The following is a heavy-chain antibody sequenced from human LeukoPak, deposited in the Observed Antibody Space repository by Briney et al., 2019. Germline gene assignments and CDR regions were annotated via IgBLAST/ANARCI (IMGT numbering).Heavy chain of an antibody. V-gene: IGHV1-2*02. CDR3: ARDWGGDYGRPDY. CDR1: GYTFTGYY. CDR2: INPNSGVT. D-gene: IGHD4-17*01. J-gene: IGHJ4*02. Sequence: GASVKVSCKASGYTFTGYYMHWVRQAPGQGLEWMGWINPNSGVTNYAQKFQGRVTMTRDTSISTAYMELSRLRSDDTAVYYCARDWGGDYGRPDYWGQGTLVTVSS.